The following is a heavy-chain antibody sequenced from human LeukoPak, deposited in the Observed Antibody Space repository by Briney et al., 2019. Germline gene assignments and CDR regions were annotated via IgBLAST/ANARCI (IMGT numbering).Heavy chain of an antibody. CDR1: GGSFSGYY. Sequence: PSETLSLTCAVYGGSFSGYYWSWIRQPPGKGLEWIGEINHSGSTNYNPSLKSRVTISVDTSKNQFSLKLSSVTAADTAVYYCARNEVGDYVLYWGQGTLVTVSP. J-gene: IGHJ4*02. CDR2: INHSGST. CDR3: ARNEVGDYVLY. V-gene: IGHV4-34*01. D-gene: IGHD2-15*01.